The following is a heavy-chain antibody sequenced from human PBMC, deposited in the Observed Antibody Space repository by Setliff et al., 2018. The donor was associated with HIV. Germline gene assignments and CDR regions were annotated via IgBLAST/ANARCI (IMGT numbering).Heavy chain of an antibody. CDR2: IRNDGSNK. CDR1: GFTFSSYG. CDR3: TKGVQRLRPYYFDS. D-gene: IGHD4-17*01. V-gene: IGHV3-30*02. J-gene: IGHJ4*02. Sequence: GGSLRLSCAASGFTFSSYGMHWVRQAPGKGLECVAFIRNDGSNKYYADSVKGRFTISRDNTKNTLYLQMNSLRVEDTAIYYCTKGVQRLRPYYFDSWGQGTLVTVSS.